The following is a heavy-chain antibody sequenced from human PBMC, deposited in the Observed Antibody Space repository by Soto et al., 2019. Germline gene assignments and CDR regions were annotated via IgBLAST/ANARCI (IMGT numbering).Heavy chain of an antibody. D-gene: IGHD1-26*01. CDR3: ARDQNGSPHFDY. J-gene: IGHJ4*02. Sequence: QVQLQESGPGLVKPSETLSLTFTVSGASIRSYYWSWIRQPPGKGLEWIGFIYYSGSTNYNPSLKSRVTISVDTSKNQFSLRVSSVTAADTAVYYCARDQNGSPHFDYWGQGTLVTVSS. CDR2: IYYSGST. V-gene: IGHV4-59*01. CDR1: GASIRSYY.